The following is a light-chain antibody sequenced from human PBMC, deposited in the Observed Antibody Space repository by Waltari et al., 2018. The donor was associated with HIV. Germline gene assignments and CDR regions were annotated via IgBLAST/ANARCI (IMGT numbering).Light chain of an antibody. CDR3: QVWDSSTAKV. Sequence: SYELTQPLSVSVALGQTARIACAGNDGGTENLHWYQQKPGQAPVLVIYRDSNRPSGIPGRFSGSNSGNTATLTISRAQAGDEADYYCQVWDSSTAKVFGGGTKLTVL. J-gene: IGLJ2*01. CDR2: RDS. V-gene: IGLV3-9*01. CDR1: DGGTEN.